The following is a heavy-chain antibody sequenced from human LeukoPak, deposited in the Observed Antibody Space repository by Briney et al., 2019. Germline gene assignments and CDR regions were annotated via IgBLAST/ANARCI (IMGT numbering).Heavy chain of an antibody. Sequence: SETLSLTCTASGGSISSYYWSWIRQPPGKGLEWIGYIYYSGSTNYNPSLKSRVTISVDTSKNRFSLKLSSVTAADTAVYYCAREVAVAGFDYWGQGTLVTVSS. D-gene: IGHD6-19*01. CDR3: AREVAVAGFDY. CDR2: IYYSGST. CDR1: GGSISSYY. J-gene: IGHJ4*02. V-gene: IGHV4-59*01.